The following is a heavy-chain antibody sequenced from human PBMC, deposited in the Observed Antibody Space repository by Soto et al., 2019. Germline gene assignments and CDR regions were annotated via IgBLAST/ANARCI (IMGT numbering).Heavy chain of an antibody. CDR1: GGSISSGDYY. J-gene: IGHJ4*02. Sequence: SETLSLTCSVSGGSISSGDYYWSWIRQPPGKGLEWIGYIYYSGSTYYNPSLKSRVTISVDTSKNQFSLKLSSVTAADTAVYYCARGPPNSGYDLGGFFDYWGQGTLVTVSS. D-gene: IGHD5-12*01. V-gene: IGHV4-30-4*01. CDR2: IYYSGST. CDR3: ARGPPNSGYDLGGFFDY.